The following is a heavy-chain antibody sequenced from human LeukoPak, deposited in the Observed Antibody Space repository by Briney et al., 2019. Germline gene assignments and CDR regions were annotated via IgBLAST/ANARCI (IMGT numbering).Heavy chain of an antibody. D-gene: IGHD1-26*01. J-gene: IGHJ4*02. V-gene: IGHV3-53*01. CDR2: IYSGGST. CDR1: GFTVSSNY. CDR3: ARLENIVGAPYFDY. Sequence: PGGSLRLSCAASGFTVSSNYMSWVRQAPGKGLEWVSVIYSGGSTYYADSVKSRFTISRDNSKNTLYLQMNSLRAEDTAVYYCARLENIVGAPYFDYWGQGTLVTVSS.